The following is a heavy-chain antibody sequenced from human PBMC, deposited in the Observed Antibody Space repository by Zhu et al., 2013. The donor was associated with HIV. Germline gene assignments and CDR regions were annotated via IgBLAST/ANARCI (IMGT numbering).Heavy chain of an antibody. CDR2: IIPIFGTA. CDR3: ASKAVYTRKEEIAARPYYGMDV. CDR1: GGTFSSYA. D-gene: IGHD6-6*01. J-gene: IGHJ6*02. V-gene: IGHV1-69*01. Sequence: QVQLVQSGAEVKKPGSSVKVSCKASGGTFSSYAISWVRQAPGQGLEWMGGIIPIFGTANYAQKFQGRVTITADESTSTAYMELSSLRSEDTAVYYCASKAVYTRKEEIAARPYYGMDVWGQGTTVTVSS.